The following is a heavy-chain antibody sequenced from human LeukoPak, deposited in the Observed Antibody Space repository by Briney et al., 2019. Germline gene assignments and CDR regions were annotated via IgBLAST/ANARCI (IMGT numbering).Heavy chain of an antibody. CDR1: GGSISSGGYY. CDR2: IYYSGST. V-gene: IGHV4-31*03. D-gene: IGHD6-19*01. Sequence: SETLSLTCTVSGGSISSGGYYWSWIRQHPGKGLEWIGYIYYSGSTYYNPSLKSRVTISVDTSKNQFSLKLSSVTAADTAVYYCAREVVVAGKGGFDYWGQGTLVTVSS. J-gene: IGHJ4*02. CDR3: AREVVVAGKGGFDY.